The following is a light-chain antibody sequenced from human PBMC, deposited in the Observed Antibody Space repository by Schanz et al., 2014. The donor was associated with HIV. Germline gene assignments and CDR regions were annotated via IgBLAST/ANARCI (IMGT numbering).Light chain of an antibody. J-gene: IGLJ2*01. CDR3: CSYAGSYTLV. V-gene: IGLV2-8*01. Sequence: QSALTQPPSASGSAGQAVTISCTGISSDVPAYNYVSWYQQHPGKAPKLMIYEVTKRPSGVPDRFSGSKSGNTASLTISGLQAEDEADYYCCSYAGSYTLVFGGGTKLTVL. CDR2: EVT. CDR1: SSDVPAYNY.